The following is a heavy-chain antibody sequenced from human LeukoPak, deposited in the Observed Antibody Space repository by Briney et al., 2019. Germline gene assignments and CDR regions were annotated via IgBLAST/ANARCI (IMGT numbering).Heavy chain of an antibody. CDR3: ARDPPAGYSSSPLRT. Sequence: PGRSLRLSCAASVFTFSSYGMHWVRQAPGKGLEWVAVIWYDGSNKYYADSVKGRFTISRDNSKNTLYLQMNSLRAEDTAVYYCARDPPAGYSSSPLRTWGQGTLVTVSS. CDR2: IWYDGSNK. CDR1: VFTFSSYG. V-gene: IGHV3-33*01. D-gene: IGHD6-13*01. J-gene: IGHJ4*02.